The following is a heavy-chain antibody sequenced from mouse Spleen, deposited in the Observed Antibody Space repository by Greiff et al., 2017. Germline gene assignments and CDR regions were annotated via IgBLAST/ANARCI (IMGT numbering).Heavy chain of an antibody. D-gene: IGHD4-1*01. J-gene: IGHJ2*01. CDR2: IYPGDGDT. V-gene: IGHV1-82*01. Sequence: QVQLQQSGPELVKPGASVKISCKASGYAFSSSWMNWVKQRPGKGLEWIGRIYPGDGDTNYNGKFKGKATLTADKSSSTAYMQLSSLTSEDSAVYFCARSENPLTFYYFDYWGQGTTLTVSS. CDR1: GYAFSSSW. CDR3: ARSENPLTFYYFDY.